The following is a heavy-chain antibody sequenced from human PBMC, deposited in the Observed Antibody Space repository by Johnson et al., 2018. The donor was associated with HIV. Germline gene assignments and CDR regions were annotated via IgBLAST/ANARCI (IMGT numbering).Heavy chain of an antibody. V-gene: IGHV3-20*04. J-gene: IGHJ3*02. CDR2: INWSGGDA. CDR3: STGDIVVVVAAILLPLHDAFDI. Sequence: VQLVESGGGVVRPGGSLRLSCAASGFTFDDYGMSWVRQAPGKGLEWVSGINWSGGDAGYVDSVKGRFTISRDNAKNSLYLQMNSLKTEDTAVYYCSTGDIVVVVAAILLPLHDAFDIWGQGTMVTVSP. CDR1: GFTFDDYG. D-gene: IGHD2-15*01.